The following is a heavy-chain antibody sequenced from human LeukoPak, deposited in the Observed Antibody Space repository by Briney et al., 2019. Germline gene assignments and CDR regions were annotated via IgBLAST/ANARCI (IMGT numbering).Heavy chain of an antibody. V-gene: IGHV3-30*18. CDR1: GVTLSSYG. Sequence: GRSLRLSCTASGVTLSSYGMHWVRQAPGKGLEWAAVTSYDGSNEYYADSMKGRFTVSRDNSKNTLYLQMNGLRTEDTAVYYCAKDSSRWAFDSWGQGTLVTVSS. CDR2: TSYDGSNE. D-gene: IGHD6-13*01. J-gene: IGHJ4*02. CDR3: AKDSSRWAFDS.